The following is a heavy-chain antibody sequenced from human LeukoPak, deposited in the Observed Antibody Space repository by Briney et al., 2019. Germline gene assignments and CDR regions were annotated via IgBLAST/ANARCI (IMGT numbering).Heavy chain of an antibody. J-gene: IGHJ3*02. CDR3: ARPKSKPASRLTAAGAFDI. CDR2: IYTSGST. Sequence: VKPSETLSLTCTVSGDSISNYYWSWIRQPAGKGLEWIGRIYTSGSTNYNPSLKSRVTMSVDTSKNQFSLKLSSVTAADTAVYYCARPKSKPASRLTAAGAFDIWGQGTMVTVSS. D-gene: IGHD6-13*01. CDR1: GDSISNYY. V-gene: IGHV4-4*07.